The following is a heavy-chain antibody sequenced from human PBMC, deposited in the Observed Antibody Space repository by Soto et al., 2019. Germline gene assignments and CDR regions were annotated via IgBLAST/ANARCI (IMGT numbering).Heavy chain of an antibody. D-gene: IGHD3-3*01. V-gene: IGHV3-66*01. CDR3: AREAVFGLTMHYYYYMDV. Sequence: EVQLVESGGGLVQPGGSPRLSCVASGFSVSGTYMSWIRQAPEKGLEWVSVVYRSGDTNYADSVKDRFITSRDTSKNTLYLHMSSLRADDTAVYYCAREAVFGLTMHYYYYMDVWGKGTTVTVSS. CDR2: VYRSGDT. J-gene: IGHJ6*03. CDR1: GFSVSGTY.